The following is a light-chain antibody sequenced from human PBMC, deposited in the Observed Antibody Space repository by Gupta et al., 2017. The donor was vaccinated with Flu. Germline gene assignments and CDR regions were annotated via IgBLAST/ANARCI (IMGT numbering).Light chain of an antibody. J-gene: IGKJ2*03. CDR2: RTS. CDR1: QTVGTIY. Sequence: PGERATLLCRASQTVGTIYLGWYQQKPGQAPRLLIHRTSTRATGIPNRFSGSGSGTDFTLTISRLEPEDFAVYYCQHYGRSPYSFGQGTKLEIK. V-gene: IGKV3-20*01. CDR3: QHYGRSPYS.